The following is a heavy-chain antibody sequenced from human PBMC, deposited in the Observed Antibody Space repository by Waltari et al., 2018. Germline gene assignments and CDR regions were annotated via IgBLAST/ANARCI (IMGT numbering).Heavy chain of an antibody. CDR1: GVSISSSDSY. CDR2: VYYNGNT. Sequence: QLQLRESGPGLVKPSETLSLTCTVSGVSISSSDSYWAWIRQPPGKGLEWLGYVYYNGNTFSNPSFQSRVIISLVKSSNQLSLRLPSVTAADTAVYYCARGRGPLPLDWGQGVLVSVSS. V-gene: IGHV4-39*01. J-gene: IGHJ4*02. D-gene: IGHD3-10*01. CDR3: ARGRGPLPLD.